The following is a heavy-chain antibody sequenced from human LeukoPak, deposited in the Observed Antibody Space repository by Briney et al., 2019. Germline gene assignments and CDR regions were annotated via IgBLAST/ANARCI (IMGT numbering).Heavy chain of an antibody. D-gene: IGHD3-9*01. J-gene: IGHJ4*02. CDR3: ARGYYDLLTGHVVTYYFDY. V-gene: IGHV1-3*01. CDR2: INAGNGEA. CDR1: GYIFTNYA. Sequence: GASVKVSCKASGYIFTNYAIHWVRQAPGQRLEWMGWINAGNGEANYSQKFRGRVSLTRDTSASTAYMELSSLRSADTAVYYCARGYYDLLTGHVVTYYFDYWGQGTLVTVSS.